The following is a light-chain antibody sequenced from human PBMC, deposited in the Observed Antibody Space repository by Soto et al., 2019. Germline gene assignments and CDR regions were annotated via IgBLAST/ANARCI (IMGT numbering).Light chain of an antibody. CDR1: QSVSSSY. V-gene: IGKV3-20*01. CDR3: QQYGSSPYT. Sequence: EIVLTQSPGTLSLSPGERVTLSCRASQSVSSSYLAWYQQKPGQAPRLLIYWASRRATGIPDRFSGSGSGTDFTLTIGRLEPEDFAVYYCQQYGSSPYTFGQGTKLEIK. J-gene: IGKJ2*01. CDR2: WAS.